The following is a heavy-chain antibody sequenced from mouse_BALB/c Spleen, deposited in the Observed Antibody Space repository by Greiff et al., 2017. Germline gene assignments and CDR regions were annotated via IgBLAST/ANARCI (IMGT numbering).Heavy chain of an antibody. CDR3: AREYGNYWYFDV. CDR1: GFTFSSYT. CDR2: ISNGGGST. Sequence: EVHLVESGGGLVQPGGSLKLSCAASGFTFSSYTMSWVRQTPEKRLEWVAYISNGGGSTYYPDTVKGRFTISRDNAKNTLYLQMSSLKSEDTAMYYCAREYGNYWYFDVWGAGTTVTVSS. J-gene: IGHJ1*01. D-gene: IGHD2-10*02. V-gene: IGHV5-12-2*01.